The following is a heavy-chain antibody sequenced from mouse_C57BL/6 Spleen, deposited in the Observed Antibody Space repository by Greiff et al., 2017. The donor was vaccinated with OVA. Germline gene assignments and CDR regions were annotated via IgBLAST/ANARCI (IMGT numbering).Heavy chain of an antibody. CDR2: IDPSDSYT. CDR3: ARSVQEDFDY. Sequence: QVQLQQPGAELVMPGASVKLSCTASGYTFTSYWMHWVKQRPGQGLEWIGEIDPSDSYTNYNQQFKGKSTLTVDKSSSTAFMQLSSLTSEDSAVYYCARSVQEDFDYWGQGTTLTVSS. CDR1: GYTFTSYW. J-gene: IGHJ2*01. V-gene: IGHV1-69*01.